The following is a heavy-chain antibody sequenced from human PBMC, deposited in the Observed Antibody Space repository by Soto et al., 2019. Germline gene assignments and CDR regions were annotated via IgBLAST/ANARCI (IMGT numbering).Heavy chain of an antibody. CDR3: AKSGWLQLRGYFDP. V-gene: IGHV3-30*18. CDR1: GFTFSSYG. Sequence: GWSLRLSCSASGFTFSSYGMHWSRQAPGKGLEWVAVISHDGSNKFYADSVKGRVTISRDNSNNTLYLQMNSLRAEDTAVYFCAKSGWLQLRGYFDPWGQGTLVTGSS. J-gene: IGHJ4*02. CDR2: ISHDGSNK. D-gene: IGHD5-12*01.